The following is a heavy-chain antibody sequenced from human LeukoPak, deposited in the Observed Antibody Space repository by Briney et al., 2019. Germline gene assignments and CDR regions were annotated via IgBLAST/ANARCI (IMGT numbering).Heavy chain of an antibody. J-gene: IGHJ6*02. CDR2: IYYSGST. V-gene: IGHV4-59*08. D-gene: IGHD6-19*01. CDR1: GGSISSYY. Sequence: SETQSLTCTVSGGSISSYYRSWIRQPPGKGLEWIGYIYYSGSTNYNPSLKSRVTISVDTSKNQFSLKLSSVTAADTAVYYCARRDAVAEGYYYYGMDVWGQGTTVTVSS. CDR3: ARRDAVAEGYYYYGMDV.